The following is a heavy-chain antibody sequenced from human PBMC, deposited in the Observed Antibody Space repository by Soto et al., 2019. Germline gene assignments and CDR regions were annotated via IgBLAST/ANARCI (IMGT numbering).Heavy chain of an antibody. Sequence: SETLSLARAVSGGAISSSKWWSGVRQPPGKGLEWIGEIYQSGSTNYNPSLESRVRMSVDKSRNQFSLKLTSVSAADTAVYYCARASATIAAAAIFDYWGQGTLVTVS. V-gene: IGHV4-4*02. J-gene: IGHJ4*02. CDR1: GGAISSSKW. D-gene: IGHD6-13*01. CDR2: IYQSGST. CDR3: ARASATIAAAAIFDY.